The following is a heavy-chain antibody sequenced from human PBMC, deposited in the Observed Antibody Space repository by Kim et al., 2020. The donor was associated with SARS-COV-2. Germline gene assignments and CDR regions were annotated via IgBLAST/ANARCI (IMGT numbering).Heavy chain of an antibody. CDR3: ARLRSSNY. V-gene: IGHV4-34*01. Sequence: SGVAKYNPSLKSRVTISVDTSKNQFSLKLTSVTAADTATYYCARLRSSNYWGQGTLVTVSS. J-gene: IGHJ4*02. CDR2: SGVA.